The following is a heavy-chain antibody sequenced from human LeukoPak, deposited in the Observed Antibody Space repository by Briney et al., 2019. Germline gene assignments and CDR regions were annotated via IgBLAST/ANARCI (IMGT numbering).Heavy chain of an antibody. V-gene: IGHV4-34*01. Sequence: SETLSLTCAVYGGSFSGYYWSWIRQPPGKGLEXIREINHSGSTNYNPSLKSRVTISVDTSKNQFSLKLSSVTAADTAVYYCARGPGPYSSSFDYWGQGTLVTVSS. CDR2: INHSGST. D-gene: IGHD6-13*01. J-gene: IGHJ4*02. CDR1: GGSFSGYY. CDR3: ARGPGPYSSSFDY.